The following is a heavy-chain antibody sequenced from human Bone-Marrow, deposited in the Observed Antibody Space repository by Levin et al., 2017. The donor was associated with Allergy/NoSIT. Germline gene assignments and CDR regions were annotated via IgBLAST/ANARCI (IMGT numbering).Heavy chain of an antibody. V-gene: IGHV3-30-3*01. CDR1: GFTFSSYA. Sequence: GGSLRLSCAASGFTFSSYAMHWVRQAPGKGLEWVAVISYDGSNKYYADSVKGRFTISRDNSKNTLYLQMNSLRAEDTAVYYCARDMSSGSLGIGGDYAFDIWGQGTMVTVSS. J-gene: IGHJ3*02. CDR3: ARDMSSGSLGIGGDYAFDI. D-gene: IGHD1-26*01. CDR2: ISYDGSNK.